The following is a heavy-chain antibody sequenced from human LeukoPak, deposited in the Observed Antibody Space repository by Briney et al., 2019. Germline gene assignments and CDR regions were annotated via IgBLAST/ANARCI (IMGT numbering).Heavy chain of an antibody. V-gene: IGHV3-30-3*01. CDR3: ARSYSSTSFVLDY. J-gene: IGHJ4*02. CDR1: GFIFSSFA. CDR2: TSYDGSNE. D-gene: IGHD6-13*01. Sequence: GGSLRLSCAASGFIFSSFAMHWVRQAPGKGLEWLAVTSYDGSNEYYAGSVKGRFTISRDNSKNTLYLQMNSLRAEDTAVYYCARSYSSTSFVLDYWGQGTLVTVSS.